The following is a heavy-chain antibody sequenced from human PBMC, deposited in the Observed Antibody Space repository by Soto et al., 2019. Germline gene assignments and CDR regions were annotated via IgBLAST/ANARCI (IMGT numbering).Heavy chain of an antibody. CDR2: IKSKTDGGTT. J-gene: IGHJ4*02. Sequence: SGGSLRLSCAASGFTFSNAWMSWVRQAPGKGLEWVGRIKSKTDGGTTDYAAPVKGRFTISRDDSKNTLYLQMNSLKTEDTAVYYCTTAGIAVAGNEGFDYWGQGTLVTVSS. D-gene: IGHD6-19*01. CDR1: GFTFSNAW. V-gene: IGHV3-15*01. CDR3: TTAGIAVAGNEGFDY.